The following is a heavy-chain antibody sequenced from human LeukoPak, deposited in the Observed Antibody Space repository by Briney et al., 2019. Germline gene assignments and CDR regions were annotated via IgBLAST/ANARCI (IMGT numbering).Heavy chain of an antibody. CDR2: VSGNGGIT. J-gene: IGHJ4*02. Sequence: EGSLRLSCAASGFTFSSYAMSWVRQAPGKGLEWVSTVSGNGGITYYADSMKGRFTISRDNSKNTLFLQMNSLRGEDTAVYYCAKDPVYGSGQSHPSDYWGQGTLVTVSS. D-gene: IGHD3-3*01. CDR1: GFTFSSYA. V-gene: IGHV3-23*01. CDR3: AKDPVYGSGQSHPSDY.